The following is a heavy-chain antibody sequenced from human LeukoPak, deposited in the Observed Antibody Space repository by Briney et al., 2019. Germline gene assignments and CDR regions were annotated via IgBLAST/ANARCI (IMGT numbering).Heavy chain of an antibody. CDR2: IRSDGSNK. D-gene: IGHD4-23*01. Sequence: GGSLRLSCVASGFTFSRFGMHWVRQAPGKGLEWVAFIRSDGSNKYYADSVKGRFSISRDNSKNTLSLQMNSLRNEDTAVYYCARGGRTVADYWGQGTLVTVSS. V-gene: IGHV3-30*02. CDR1: GFTFSRFG. CDR3: ARGGRTVADY. J-gene: IGHJ4*02.